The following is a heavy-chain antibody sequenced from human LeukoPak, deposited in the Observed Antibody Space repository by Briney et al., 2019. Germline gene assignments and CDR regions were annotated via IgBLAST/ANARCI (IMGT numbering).Heavy chain of an antibody. J-gene: IGHJ4*02. CDR1: GYTFTGYY. D-gene: IGHD2-2*01. V-gene: IGHV1-2*02. CDR2: INPNSGGT. Sequence: ASVTVSCKASGYTFTGYYMHWVRQAPGQGLEWMGWINPNSGGTNYAQKFQGRVTMTRDTSISTAYMELSRLRSDDTAVYYWARDPLWSYQLLSGDFDYWGQGTQVTVSS. CDR3: ARDPLWSYQLLSGDFDY.